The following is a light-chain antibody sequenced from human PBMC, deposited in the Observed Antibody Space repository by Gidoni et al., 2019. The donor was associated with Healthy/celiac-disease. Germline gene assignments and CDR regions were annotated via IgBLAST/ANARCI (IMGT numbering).Light chain of an antibody. Sequence: DIVLTQSPGTLSLSPVERATLSCRASQSASISYLAWYQQKPGQSPRLLIYGASSRATGIPDRFSGSGSGTDFTLTISRLEPEDFAVYYCQQYGSSPRTFGQGTKVEIK. J-gene: IGKJ1*01. V-gene: IGKV3-20*01. CDR2: GAS. CDR3: QQYGSSPRT. CDR1: QSASISY.